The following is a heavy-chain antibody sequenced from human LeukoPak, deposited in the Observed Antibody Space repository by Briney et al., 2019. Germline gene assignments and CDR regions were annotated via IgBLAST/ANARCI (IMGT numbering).Heavy chain of an antibody. J-gene: IGHJ4*02. Sequence: PGGSLRLSCSASRFTFSTFAMHWVRQAPGKGPEYVSGITSNGGKTYYADSLKGRFTISRDNSKNTLYLQMSSLRAEDTAVYYCCAQRGGIVYWGQGTLVTVSS. CDR2: ITSNGGKT. CDR3: CAQRGGIVY. D-gene: IGHD1-1*01. CDR1: RFTFSTFA. V-gene: IGHV3-64D*06.